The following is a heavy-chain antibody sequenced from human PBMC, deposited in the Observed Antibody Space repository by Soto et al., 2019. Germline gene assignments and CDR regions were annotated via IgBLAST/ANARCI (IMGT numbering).Heavy chain of an antibody. CDR1: GGSISSSSYY. Sequence: QLQLQESGPGLVKPSETLSLTCTVSGGSISSSSYYWGWIRQPPGKGLEWIGSIYYSGSTYYNPSLKSRVTISVDTSKNQCSLKLSSVTAADTAVYYCARPRPRGYCSSTSCRYWYFDLWCRGTLVTVSS. CDR3: ARPRPRGYCSSTSCRYWYFDL. D-gene: IGHD2-2*01. J-gene: IGHJ2*01. V-gene: IGHV4-39*01. CDR2: IYYSGST.